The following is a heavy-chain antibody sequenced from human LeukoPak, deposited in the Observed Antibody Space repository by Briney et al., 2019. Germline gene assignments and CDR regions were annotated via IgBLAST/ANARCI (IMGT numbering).Heavy chain of an antibody. CDR1: GGSSRIGDYF. D-gene: IGHD6-13*01. Sequence: SQTLSLTCAVSGGSSRIGDYFWSWIRQPPGKGLEWIGHIHYSGNTYYNPSLKSRVSISVDTSKNQFSLKLSSVTAADTAVYYCARYISSGNDYWGQGSLVTVSS. CDR3: ARYISSGNDY. CDR2: IHYSGNT. V-gene: IGHV4-30-4*01. J-gene: IGHJ4*02.